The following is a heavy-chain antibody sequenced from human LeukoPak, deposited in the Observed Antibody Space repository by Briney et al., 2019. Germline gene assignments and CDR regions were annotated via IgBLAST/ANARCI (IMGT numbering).Heavy chain of an antibody. CDR2: ISRNSGAYT. J-gene: IGHJ4*02. Sequence: GGSLRLSCAASGFTFSTYDMYWVRQAPGKGLECVASISRNSGAYTYYAASVKGRFTISRDNSRSTLYLQMNGLRAEDTAVYYCSKKGQNGYYGKPDWGQGTLVTVSS. D-gene: IGHD4-17*01. CDR3: SKKGQNGYYGKPD. CDR1: GFTFSTYD. V-gene: IGHV3-23*01.